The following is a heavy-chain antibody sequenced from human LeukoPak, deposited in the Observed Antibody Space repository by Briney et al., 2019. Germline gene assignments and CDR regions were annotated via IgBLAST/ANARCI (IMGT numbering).Heavy chain of an antibody. J-gene: IGHJ5*02. Sequence: SETLSLTCTVSGGSISSYYWSWIRQPPGKGLEWMGYIYYSGSTNYNPSLKSRVTISVDTSKNQFSLKLSSVTAADTAVYYCARDTRSPYCGGDCYSGWFDPWGQGTLVTVSS. CDR2: IYYSGST. CDR1: GGSISSYY. V-gene: IGHV4-59*01. CDR3: ARDTRSPYCGGDCYSGWFDP. D-gene: IGHD2-21*02.